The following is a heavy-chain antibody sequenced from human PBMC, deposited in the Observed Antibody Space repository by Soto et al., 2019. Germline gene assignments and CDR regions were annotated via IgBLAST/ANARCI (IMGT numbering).Heavy chain of an antibody. Sequence: PGGSLRLSCEASGFTFNSFDMSWVRQAPGKGLEWVSVIYSGGSTYYADSVKGRFTISRHNSKNTLYLQMNSLRAEDTAVYYCARGSTTMTDYWGQGTLVTVSS. J-gene: IGHJ4*02. CDR1: GFTFNSFD. CDR2: IYSGGST. V-gene: IGHV3-53*04. CDR3: ARGSTTMTDY. D-gene: IGHD3-22*01.